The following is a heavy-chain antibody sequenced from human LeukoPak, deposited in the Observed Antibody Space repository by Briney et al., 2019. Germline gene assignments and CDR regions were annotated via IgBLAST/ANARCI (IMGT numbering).Heavy chain of an antibody. CDR1: GFPLSSYD. J-gene: IGHJ6*02. CDR3: ARVSILWDTMDV. V-gene: IGHV3-13*01. CDR2: IGTAGDT. D-gene: IGHD2-21*01. Sequence: GGPLRLSCAASGFPLSSYDRHGAPQATEKGLEGVSAIGTAGDTYYPGSVKGRFTISRENAKNPLYLQMNSLRAEDTAVYYCARVSILWDTMDVWGQGTTVTVSS.